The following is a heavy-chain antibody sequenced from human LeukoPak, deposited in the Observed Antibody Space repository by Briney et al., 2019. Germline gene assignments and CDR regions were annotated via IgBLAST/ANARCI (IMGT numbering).Heavy chain of an antibody. V-gene: IGHV4-38-2*01. CDR1: RYSINSDYY. J-gene: IGHJ6*03. CDR2: IYHSGST. D-gene: IGHD3-22*01. CDR3: ARFYYYDTTGYPYYYMDV. Sequence: SETLSLTCAVSRYSINSDYYWGWIRQSPDKGLEWIGIIYHSGSTYYNPSLKSRFTISVDTSKNQFSLKVTSVTAAVTAVYYCARFYYYDTTGYPYYYMDVWGKGTTVTVSS.